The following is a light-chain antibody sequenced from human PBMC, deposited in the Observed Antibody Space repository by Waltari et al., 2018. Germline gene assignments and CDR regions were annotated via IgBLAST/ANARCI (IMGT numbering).Light chain of an antibody. V-gene: IGKV2-30*02. CDR1: QSLDHSDGNTY. Sequence: EVVMTQSPLSLPVTLGQPASISCRSSQSLDHSDGNTYLNWFHQRPGQSSRRLLYQVSNRDSGVPDRFSGSGSGTEFTLKISSVEAEDVGVYYCMQGSHWPPWTFGQGTRVEIK. CDR3: MQGSHWPPWT. J-gene: IGKJ1*01. CDR2: QVS.